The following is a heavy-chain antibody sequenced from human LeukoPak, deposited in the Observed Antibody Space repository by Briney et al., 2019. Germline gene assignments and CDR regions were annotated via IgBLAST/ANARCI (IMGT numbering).Heavy chain of an antibody. V-gene: IGHV4-59*01. CDR2: IYYSRST. CDR3: ARERGGIAAAEDYFDY. D-gene: IGHD6-13*01. Sequence: SETLSLTCTVSGGSISSYNWSWIRQPPGKGLEWIGYIYYSRSTNYNPSDKSRVTISVDTSKNKFSLKLSPVTAGDTAVYYCARERGGIAAAEDYFDYWGQGTLVTVSS. J-gene: IGHJ4*02. CDR1: GGSISSYN.